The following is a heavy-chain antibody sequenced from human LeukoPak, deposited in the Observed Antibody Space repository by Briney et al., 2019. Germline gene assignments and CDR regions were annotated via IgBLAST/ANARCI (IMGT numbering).Heavy chain of an antibody. Sequence: KAGGSLRLSCAASGFTFSSYSMNWVRQAPGKGLEWVSSISSSSSYIYYADSVKGRFTISRDNAKNSLYLQMNSLRAEDTAVYYCARVPGNSYGAIGVDYWGQGTLVTVSS. J-gene: IGHJ4*02. CDR1: GFTFSSYS. V-gene: IGHV3-21*01. D-gene: IGHD5-18*01. CDR3: ARVPGNSYGAIGVDY. CDR2: ISSSSSYI.